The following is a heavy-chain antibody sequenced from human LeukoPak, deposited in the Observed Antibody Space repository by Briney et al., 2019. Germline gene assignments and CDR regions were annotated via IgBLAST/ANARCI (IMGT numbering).Heavy chain of an antibody. CDR1: GFTFDDYA. Sequence: AGGSLRLSCAASGFTFDDYAMHWVRQVSGKGLEWVSGISWNSGSIGYADSVKGRFTISRDNAKNSLYLQMNSLRAEDTALYYCAKDNYYGSRGIDYWGQGTLVTVSS. V-gene: IGHV3-9*01. D-gene: IGHD3-10*01. CDR3: AKDNYYGSRGIDY. CDR2: ISWNSGSI. J-gene: IGHJ4*02.